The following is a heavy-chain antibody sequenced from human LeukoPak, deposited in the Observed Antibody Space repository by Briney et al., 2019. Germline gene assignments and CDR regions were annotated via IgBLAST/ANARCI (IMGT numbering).Heavy chain of an antibody. CDR3: ARGEEKATITALDS. D-gene: IGHD5-24*01. V-gene: IGHV3-21*01. CDR1: GFTFSNYD. CDR2: IGSSSSYI. J-gene: IGHJ4*02. Sequence: GGSLRLSCAASGFTFSNYDMHWVRQAPGKGLEWVSAIGSSSSYIYYADSIKGRFTISRDNAENSLYLQMNSLRAVDTAVYFCARGEEKATITALDSWGQGTLVTVSS.